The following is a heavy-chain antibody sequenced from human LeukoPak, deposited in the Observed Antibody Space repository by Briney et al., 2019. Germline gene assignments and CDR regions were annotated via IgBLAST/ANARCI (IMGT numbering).Heavy chain of an antibody. D-gene: IGHD5-12*01. Sequence: GGSLRLSCAASGFTFSSYWMSWVRQAPGKGLEWVSAISGSGGSTYYADSVKGRFTISRDNAKNSLYLQMNSLRAEDTAVYYCARDGAGYIAAPLYYYYYYMDVWGKGTTVTVSS. CDR2: ISGSGGST. J-gene: IGHJ6*03. V-gene: IGHV3-23*01. CDR1: GFTFSSYW. CDR3: ARDGAGYIAAPLYYYYYYMDV.